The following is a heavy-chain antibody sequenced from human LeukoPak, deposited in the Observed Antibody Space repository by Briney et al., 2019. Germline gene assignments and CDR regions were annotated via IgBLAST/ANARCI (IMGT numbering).Heavy chain of an antibody. CDR2: ISGSGGST. CDR1: GFTFSSYA. CDR3: AKKREIAVAADFDY. J-gene: IGHJ4*02. D-gene: IGHD6-19*01. V-gene: IGHV3-23*01. Sequence: PGGSLRLSCAASGFTFSSYAMSWVRQAPGKRLEWVSAISGSGGSTYYADSVKGRFTISRDNSKNTLYLQMNSLRAEDTAVYYCAKKREIAVAADFDYWGQGTLVTVSS.